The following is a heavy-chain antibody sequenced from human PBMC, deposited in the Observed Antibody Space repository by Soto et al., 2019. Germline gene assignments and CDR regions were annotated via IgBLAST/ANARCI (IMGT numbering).Heavy chain of an antibody. CDR1: GFTFSSYG. D-gene: IGHD3-3*01. CDR2: IWYDGSNK. Sequence: QVQLVESGGGVVQPGRSLRLSCAASGFTFSSYGMHWVRQAPGKGLEWVAVIWYDGSNKYYADSVKGRFTISRDNSKNTLYLQMNSLRAEDTAVYYCARDSEGFLEWLDYWGQGTLVTVSS. J-gene: IGHJ4*02. CDR3: ARDSEGFLEWLDY. V-gene: IGHV3-33*01.